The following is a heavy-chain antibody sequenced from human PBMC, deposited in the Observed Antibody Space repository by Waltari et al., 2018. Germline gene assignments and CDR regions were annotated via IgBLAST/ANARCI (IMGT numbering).Heavy chain of an antibody. J-gene: IGHJ4*02. CDR1: GGSFSGYY. CDR2: INHRGST. CDR3: ARGRYSSGWYSNFDY. V-gene: IGHV4-34*01. D-gene: IGHD6-19*01. Sequence: QVQLQQWGAGLLKPSETLSLTCAVYGGSFSGYYWSWIRQRPGKGRGWIGEINHRGSTNDNPSLKSRGTISGATSKNQFSLKLSSVTAADTAVYYCARGRYSSGWYSNFDYWGQGTLVTVSS.